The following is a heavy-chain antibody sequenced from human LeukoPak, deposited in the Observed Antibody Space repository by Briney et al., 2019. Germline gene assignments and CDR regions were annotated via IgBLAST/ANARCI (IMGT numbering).Heavy chain of an antibody. J-gene: IGHJ5*02. V-gene: IGHV3-23*01. CDR3: AKGSGSGWYGWFAP. CDR2: IRGSGADK. D-gene: IGHD6-19*01. CDR1: GFSFSTYS. Sequence: GGSLRLSCAASGFSFSTYSMSWVRQAPGKGLEWVSSIRGSGADKYYADSVKGRFSISRDISQDTLSLQMNSLRAEDTAVYFCAKGSGSGWYGWFAPWGQGTLVTVSS.